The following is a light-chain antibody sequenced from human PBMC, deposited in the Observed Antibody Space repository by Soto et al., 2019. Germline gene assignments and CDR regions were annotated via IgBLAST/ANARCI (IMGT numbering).Light chain of an antibody. CDR2: AAS. Sequence: EIVLTQSPGTLSLSPGERATLSCRASQTITNNYLAWYQQRPGQAPRLVMSAASSRATGIPGRFSGGGSETDFTLTISRLEADDVAVYYCQQYDSSYTFGHGTKLEIK. J-gene: IGKJ2*01. CDR3: QQYDSSYT. V-gene: IGKV3-20*01. CDR1: QTITNNY.